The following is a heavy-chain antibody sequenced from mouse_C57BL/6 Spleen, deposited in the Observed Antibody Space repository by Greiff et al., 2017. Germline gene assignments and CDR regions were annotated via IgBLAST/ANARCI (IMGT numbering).Heavy chain of an antibody. J-gene: IGHJ4*01. D-gene: IGHD2-4*01. V-gene: IGHV1-26*01. Sequence: VQLQQSGPELVKPGASVKISCKASGYTFTDYYMNWVKQSHGKSLEWIGDINPNNGGTSYNQKFKGKATLTVDKSSSTAYMELRSLTSEDSAVYYCARGYYDYPYYYAMDYWGQGTSVTVSS. CDR3: ARGYYDYPYYYAMDY. CDR1: GYTFTDYY. CDR2: INPNNGGT.